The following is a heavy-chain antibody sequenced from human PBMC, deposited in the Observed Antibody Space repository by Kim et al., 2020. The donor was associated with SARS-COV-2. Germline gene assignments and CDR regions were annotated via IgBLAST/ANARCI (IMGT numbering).Heavy chain of an antibody. J-gene: IGHJ4*02. D-gene: IGHD1-7*01. CDR2: VYPDDSDT. CDR1: GYKFTNQW. Sequence: GESLKISCKGSGYKFTNQWIGWVRQMPGKGLQWMGIVYPDDSDTKYSPSFRGQVTISADKSINIAYLQWSSLKASDTAVYYCVRHFLGNSRKLVDYWGQGTLVTVSS. CDR3: VRHFLGNSRKLVDY. V-gene: IGHV5-51*01.